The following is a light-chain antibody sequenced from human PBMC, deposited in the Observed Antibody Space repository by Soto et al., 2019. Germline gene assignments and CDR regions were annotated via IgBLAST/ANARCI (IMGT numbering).Light chain of an antibody. CDR3: AAWDDSPNGVV. V-gene: IGLV1-44*01. CDR1: SSNIGSNT. Sequence: QSVLTQPPSASGTPGQRVTISCSGSSSNIGSNTVYWYQQLPGTAPKLLIYSNNQRPSGVPDRFSGSKSGTSASLAISGLLSEDEAYYYCAAWDDSPNGVVFGGGTKLTVL. CDR2: SNN. J-gene: IGLJ2*01.